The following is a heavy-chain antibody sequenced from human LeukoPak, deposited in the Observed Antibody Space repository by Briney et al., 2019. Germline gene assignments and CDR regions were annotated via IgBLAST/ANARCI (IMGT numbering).Heavy chain of an antibody. CDR2: INHSGST. CDR3: ARGYYGSGSHCCHMDV. D-gene: IGHD3-10*01. CDR1: VGSFSGYY. V-gene: IGHV4-34*01. J-gene: IGHJ6*03. Sequence: SETLSLTCTVYVGSFSGYYWSWIRQPPGKGLEWIGEINHSGSTNYNSSLKSRVTISVDTSKNQFSLKLSSVTAADTAVYYCARGYYGSGSHCCHMDVWGKGTTITVS.